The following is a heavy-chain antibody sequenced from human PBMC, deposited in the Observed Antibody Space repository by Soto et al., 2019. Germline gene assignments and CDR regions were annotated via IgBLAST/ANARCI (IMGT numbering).Heavy chain of an antibody. V-gene: IGHV1-2*02. J-gene: IGHJ4*02. D-gene: IGHD1-1*01. CDR3: ARDWNDSHFDY. CDR2: INPNSGGT. Sequence: GASMKVSCKASGYTFTDYYMHWVRQAPGQGPEWMGWINPNSGGTNYVEKFQGRVTMTRDTSISTAYMELSRLRSDDTAVYYCARDWNDSHFDYWGRGTLVTVSS. CDR1: GYTFTDYY.